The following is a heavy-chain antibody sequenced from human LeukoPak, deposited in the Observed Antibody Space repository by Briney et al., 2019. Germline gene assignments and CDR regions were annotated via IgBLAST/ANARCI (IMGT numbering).Heavy chain of an antibody. CDR2: LSGSGIST. J-gene: IGHJ4*02. Sequence: GGSLRLSCAASGFTFSTYAMSWVRQAPGKGLEWVSALSGSGISTYYADSVKGRFTISRDNSKNTLYLQLNSLRAEDTAIYYCAKAGGGSVYYYDSSGYYPPDYWGQGTLVTVSS. CDR1: GFTFSTYA. D-gene: IGHD3-22*01. CDR3: AKAGGGSVYYYDSSGYYPPDY. V-gene: IGHV3-23*01.